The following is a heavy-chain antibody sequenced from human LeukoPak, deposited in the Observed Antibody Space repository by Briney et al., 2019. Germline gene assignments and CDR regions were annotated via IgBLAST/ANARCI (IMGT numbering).Heavy chain of an antibody. J-gene: IGHJ4*02. CDR1: GFTFSGSA. Sequence: GGSLRLSCAASGFTFSGSAMHWVRQASGKGLEWVGRIRSKANSYATAYAASVEGRFTISRDDSKNTAYLQMNSLKTEDTAVYYCTRWVDLGYCSSTSCYNFDYWGQGTLVTVSS. CDR2: IRSKANSYAT. CDR3: TRWVDLGYCSSTSCYNFDY. V-gene: IGHV3-73*01. D-gene: IGHD2-2*02.